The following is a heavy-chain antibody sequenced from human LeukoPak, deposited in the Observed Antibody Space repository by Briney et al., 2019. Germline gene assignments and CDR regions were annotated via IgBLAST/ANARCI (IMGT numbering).Heavy chain of an antibody. J-gene: IGHJ5*02. CDR1: GGTFSSYA. D-gene: IGHD6-25*01. Sequence: SVKVSCKASGGTFSSYAVSWVRQAPGQGLEWMGGIIPIFGTANYAQKFQGRVTITADESTSTAYMELSSLRSEDTAVYYCARGRGRISQRSWFDPWGQGTLVTVSS. CDR2: IIPIFGTA. CDR3: ARGRGRISQRSWFDP. V-gene: IGHV1-69*13.